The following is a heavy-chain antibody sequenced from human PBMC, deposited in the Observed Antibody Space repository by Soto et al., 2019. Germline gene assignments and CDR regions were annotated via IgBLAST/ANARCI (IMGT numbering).Heavy chain of an antibody. CDR3: AYIPNHYQYYWSDP. V-gene: IGHV2-5*02. J-gene: IGHJ5*02. CDR1: GFSLTTRGVG. D-gene: IGHD3-10*01. CDR2: IYWDDDK. Sequence: QITLKESGPTLVKPTQTLTLTCTFSGFSLTTRGVGVGWIRQPPGKALECLALIYWDDDKRYSPSLQSRSSNTKDNAKNQVVLTMTNVHQLDTATYYGAYIPNHYQYYWSDPGGHGTLVAVS.